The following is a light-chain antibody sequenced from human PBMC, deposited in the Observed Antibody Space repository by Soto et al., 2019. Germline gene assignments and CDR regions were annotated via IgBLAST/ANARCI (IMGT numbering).Light chain of an antibody. Sequence: DIQMTQSPSTLSASIGDRVTITCRASQNINNWIAWYQQKPGKAPKFLIYDASTLESGVPSRFSGSGFGTEFSLTISSVQPDDFGSYYCQHMRTFGQGTKVEMK. CDR1: QNINNW. CDR2: DAS. CDR3: QHMRT. J-gene: IGKJ1*01. V-gene: IGKV1-5*01.